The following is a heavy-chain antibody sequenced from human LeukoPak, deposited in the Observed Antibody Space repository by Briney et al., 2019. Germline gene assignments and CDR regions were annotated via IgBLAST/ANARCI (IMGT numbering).Heavy chain of an antibody. J-gene: IGHJ4*02. Sequence: GGSLRLSCAAPGFTFSSYGMHWVRQAPGKGLEWVAVISYDGSNKYYADSVKGRFTISRDNSKNTLYLQMNSLRAEDTAVYYCAKDDDILTGRSLPDYWGQGTLVTVSS. D-gene: IGHD3-9*01. CDR3: AKDDDILTGRSLPDY. V-gene: IGHV3-30*18. CDR1: GFTFSSYG. CDR2: ISYDGSNK.